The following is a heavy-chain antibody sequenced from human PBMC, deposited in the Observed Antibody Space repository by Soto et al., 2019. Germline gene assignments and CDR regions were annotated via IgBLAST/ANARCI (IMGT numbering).Heavy chain of an antibody. CDR2: IYYSGST. V-gene: IGHV4-59*01. Sequence: QVQLQESGPGLVKPSETLSLTCTVSGGSISSYYWSWIRQPPGKGLEWIGYIYYSGSTNYSPSLKRRVTTSVDPAKNQFSLNLSSVTAADTAVYYCAREGVSSSWYYYYALDVWGQGTTVTVSS. CDR1: GGSISSYY. D-gene: IGHD6-13*01. J-gene: IGHJ6*02. CDR3: AREGVSSSWYYYYALDV.